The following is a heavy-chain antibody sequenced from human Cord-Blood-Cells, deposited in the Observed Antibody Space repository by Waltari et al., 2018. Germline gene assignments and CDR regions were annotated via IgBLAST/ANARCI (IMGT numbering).Heavy chain of an antibody. Sequence: QVQLVQSGAEVKKPGASVKVSCKASGCPFTSYAINWVRPATGQGLEWMGWMNPNSGNTGYAQKFQGRVTMTRNTSISTAYMELSSLRSEDTAVYYCARGQRYCSGGSCYTGWFDPWGQGTLVTVSS. J-gene: IGHJ5*02. V-gene: IGHV1-8*01. D-gene: IGHD2-15*01. CDR1: GCPFTSYA. CDR2: MNPNSGNT. CDR3: ARGQRYCSGGSCYTGWFDP.